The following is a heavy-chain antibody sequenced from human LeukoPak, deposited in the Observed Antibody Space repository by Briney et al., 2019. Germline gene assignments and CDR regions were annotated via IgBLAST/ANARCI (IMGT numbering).Heavy chain of an antibody. Sequence: SETLSLTCTVSGGSISSSNYFWGWIRQPPGKGLEWIGSIYYSGSTYYNPSLKSRVTISVDTSKNQFSLKLSSVTAADTAVYYCARVTIAAAGNWFDPWGQGTLVTVSS. CDR3: ARVTIAAAGNWFDP. D-gene: IGHD6-13*01. V-gene: IGHV4-39*07. CDR2: IYYSGST. CDR1: GGSISSSNYF. J-gene: IGHJ5*02.